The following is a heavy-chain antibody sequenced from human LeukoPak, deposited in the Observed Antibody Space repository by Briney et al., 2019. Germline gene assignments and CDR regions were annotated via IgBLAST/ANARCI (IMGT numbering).Heavy chain of an antibody. D-gene: IGHD2-15*01. Sequence: GASVKVSCKASGYTFTGYYMHWVRQAPGQGLEWMGWINPNSGGTNYAQKFQGRVTMTRDTSISTAYMELSRLRSDDTAVYYCANTRRGYCSGGSCSWFDPWGQGTLVTVSS. CDR1: GYTFTGYY. J-gene: IGHJ5*02. CDR2: INPNSGGT. CDR3: ANTRRGYCSGGSCSWFDP. V-gene: IGHV1-2*02.